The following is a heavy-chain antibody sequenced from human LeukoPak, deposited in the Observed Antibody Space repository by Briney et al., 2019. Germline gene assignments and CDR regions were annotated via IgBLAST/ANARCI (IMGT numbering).Heavy chain of an antibody. J-gene: IGHJ4*02. D-gene: IGHD3-16*02. CDR2: VYHSGST. CDR3: AREPLRLGELSLYAPIDY. V-gene: IGHV4-38-2*02. CDR1: GYSISSGYY. Sequence: SETLSLTCTVSGYSISSGYYWGWIRQPPGKGLEWIGSVYHSGSTYYNPSLKSRVTISVDTSKNQFSLKLSSVTAADTAVYYCAREPLRLGELSLYAPIDYWGQGTLVTVSS.